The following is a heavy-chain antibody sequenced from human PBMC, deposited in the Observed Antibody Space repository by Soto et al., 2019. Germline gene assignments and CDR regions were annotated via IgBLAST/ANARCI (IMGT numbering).Heavy chain of an antibody. CDR2: IYFNGNT. CDR3: TRQYLGCFDP. J-gene: IGHJ5*02. D-gene: IGHD2-2*01. V-gene: IGHV4-39*01. Sequence: QVQLQESGPGLVKPSETLSLTCNISGGSVSDTSYYWGWIRQSPVKGLEWIANIYFNGNTYYNPSHKSRVTISLDTSKNQFSLKLTSVTAADTAVYYCTRQYLGCFDPWGQGALVTVSS. CDR1: GGSVSDTSYY.